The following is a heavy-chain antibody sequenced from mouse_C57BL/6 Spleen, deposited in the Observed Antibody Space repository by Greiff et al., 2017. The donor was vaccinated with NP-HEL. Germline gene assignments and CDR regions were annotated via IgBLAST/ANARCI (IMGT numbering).Heavy chain of an antibody. D-gene: IGHD2-1*01. CDR2: ISSGGSYT. Sequence: DVKLVESGGDLVKPGGSLKLSCAASGFTFSSYGMSWVRQTPDKRLEWVATISSGGSYTYYPDSVKGRFTISRDNAKNTLYLQMSSLKSEDTAMYYCARQGGNYASFAYWGQGTLVTVSA. V-gene: IGHV5-6*02. J-gene: IGHJ3*01. CDR1: GFTFSSYG. CDR3: ARQGGNYASFAY.